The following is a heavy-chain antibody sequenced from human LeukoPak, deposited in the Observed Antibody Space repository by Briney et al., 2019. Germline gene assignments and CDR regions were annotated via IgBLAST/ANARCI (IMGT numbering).Heavy chain of an antibody. D-gene: IGHD1-1*01. CDR3: ARVGRGTILDY. Sequence: SETLSLTCTVSGGSVSSGSYYWSWIRQPPGKGLEWIGYIYYSGSTNYNLSLESRVTISVDTSKNQFSLKLSSVTAADTAVYFCARVGRGTILDYWGQGTLVTVSS. CDR1: GGSVSSGSYY. CDR2: IYYSGST. J-gene: IGHJ4*02. V-gene: IGHV4-61*01.